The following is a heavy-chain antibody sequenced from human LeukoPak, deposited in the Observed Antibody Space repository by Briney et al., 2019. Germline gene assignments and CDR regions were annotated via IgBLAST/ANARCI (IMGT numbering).Heavy chain of an antibody. Sequence: GESLKISCKGSGYSFTSYWIGWVRQMPGKGLEWMGIIYPGDSDTRYSPSFQGQVTISADKSISTAYLQWSSLKASDTAMYYCARQGGSYSTLYYYGMDVWGQGTTVTVSS. CDR2: IYPGDSDT. J-gene: IGHJ6*02. V-gene: IGHV5-51*01. CDR1: GYSFTSYW. D-gene: IGHD1-26*01. CDR3: ARQGGSYSTLYYYGMDV.